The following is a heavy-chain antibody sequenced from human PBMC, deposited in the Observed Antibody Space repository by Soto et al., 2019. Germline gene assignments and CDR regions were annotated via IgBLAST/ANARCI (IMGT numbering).Heavy chain of an antibody. Sequence: DSVKGRFTISRDNSKNTLYLQMNSLRPADTAVYYCAKEMVRGVNFDYWGQGTLVTVSS. J-gene: IGHJ4*02. D-gene: IGHD3-10*01. CDR3: AKEMVRGVNFDY. V-gene: IGHV3-30*02.